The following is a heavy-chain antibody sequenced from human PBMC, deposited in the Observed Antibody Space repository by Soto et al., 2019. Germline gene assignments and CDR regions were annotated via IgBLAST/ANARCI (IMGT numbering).Heavy chain of an antibody. D-gene: IGHD3-10*01. J-gene: IGHJ4*02. CDR3: ARRGYGLYFDY. CDR1: GFTFSSYA. V-gene: IGHV3-64*01. Sequence: EVQLVESGGGLVQPGGSLRLSCAASGFTFSSYAMHWVRQAPGKGLEYVSVISGNGGSTFYANSVKGRFTISRDNSKITVYLQVGSLRAEDMAVYYCARRGYGLYFDYWGQGTLVTVSS. CDR2: ISGNGGST.